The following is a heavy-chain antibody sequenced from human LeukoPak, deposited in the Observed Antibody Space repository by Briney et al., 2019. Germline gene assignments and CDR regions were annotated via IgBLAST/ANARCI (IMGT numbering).Heavy chain of an antibody. V-gene: IGHV3-74*01. Sequence: PGGSLRLSCAASGFTFSSYWMHWVRQAPGKGLVWVSRINSDGSRTSYADSVKGRFIISRDNAKNPLYLQMNSLRAEDTAVYYCARVGYYDFWSGYSFYYYYGMDVWGQGTTVTVSS. CDR3: ARVGYYDFWSGYSFYYYYGMDV. CDR1: GFTFSSYW. J-gene: IGHJ6*02. D-gene: IGHD3-3*01. CDR2: INSDGSRT.